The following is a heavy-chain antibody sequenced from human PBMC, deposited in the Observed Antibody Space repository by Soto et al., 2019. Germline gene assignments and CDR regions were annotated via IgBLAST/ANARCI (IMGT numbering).Heavy chain of an antibody. D-gene: IGHD3-9*01. CDR2: INLSGGAT. J-gene: IGHJ4*02. V-gene: IGHV1-46*01. Sequence: ASVKVSRKVSGDTFTRYYMHWVRQAPGQGLEWMGIINLSGGATAYAQKFRGRVTMTRDTSASTVYMELSSLRSEDTAVYFCARSSDWYFFDYWGQGTLVTVSS. CDR1: GDTFTRYY. CDR3: ARSSDWYFFDY.